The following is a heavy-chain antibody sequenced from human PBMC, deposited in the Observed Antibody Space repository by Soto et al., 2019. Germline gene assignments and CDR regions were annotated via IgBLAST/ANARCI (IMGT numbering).Heavy chain of an antibody. V-gene: IGHV4-30-4*01. CDR2: IYYSENI. CDR3: ASKKGYCSRSVCFPPYGLDF. CDR1: GGSVTSSDFY. J-gene: IGHJ4*02. D-gene: IGHD2-2*01. Sequence: QVQLQESGPGLVKPSQTLSLTCSVSGGSVTSSDFYWSWLRQPPGKALEWIGYIYYSENIYYGPSLESRVSISLDTSKNLLSLSLTSVTAAHTAVYYCASKKGYCSRSVCFPPYGLDFWGPGMLVIVSS.